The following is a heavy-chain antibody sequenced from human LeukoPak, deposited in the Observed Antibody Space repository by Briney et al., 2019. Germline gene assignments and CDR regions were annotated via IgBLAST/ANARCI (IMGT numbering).Heavy chain of an antibody. CDR1: GGSISSGGYY. CDR2: IYYSGST. J-gene: IGHJ3*02. CDR3: AGEVPGGDAFDI. Sequence: SQTLSLTCTVSGGSISSGGYYWSWIPQHPGKGLEWIGYIYYSGSTYYNPSLKSRVTISVDTSKNQFSLKLSSVTAADTAVYYCAGEVPGGDAFDIWGQGTMVTVSS. V-gene: IGHV4-31*03. D-gene: IGHD2-8*02.